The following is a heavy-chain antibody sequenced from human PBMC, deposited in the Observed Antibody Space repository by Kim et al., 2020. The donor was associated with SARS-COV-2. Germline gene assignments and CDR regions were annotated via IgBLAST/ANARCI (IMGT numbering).Heavy chain of an antibody. CDR3: ARMEGILLPAAIQD. V-gene: IGHV4-59*08. CDR1: GGSISSYY. J-gene: IGHJ4*02. Sequence: SETLSLTCTVSGGSISSYYWSWIRQPPGKGLEWIGYIYYSGSTNYNPSLKSRVTISVDTSKNQFSLKLSSVTAADTAVYYCARMEGILLPAAIQDWGQGTLVTVSS. CDR2: IYYSGST. D-gene: IGHD2-2*02.